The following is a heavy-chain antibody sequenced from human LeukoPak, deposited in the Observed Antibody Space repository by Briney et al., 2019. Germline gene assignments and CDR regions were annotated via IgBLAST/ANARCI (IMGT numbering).Heavy chain of an antibody. CDR3: GRGNLWDYRRYYYYMDV. D-gene: IGHD4-11*01. Sequence: PSETLSLTCAVYGGSFSGYYWSWIRQPPGKGLEWIGEINHSGSTNYNPSLKSRVTISVDTSKNQFSLRLNSVTAADTAVYYCGRGNLWDYRRYYYYMDVWGKGTTVTVSS. J-gene: IGHJ6*03. CDR1: GGSFSGYY. CDR2: INHSGST. V-gene: IGHV4-34*01.